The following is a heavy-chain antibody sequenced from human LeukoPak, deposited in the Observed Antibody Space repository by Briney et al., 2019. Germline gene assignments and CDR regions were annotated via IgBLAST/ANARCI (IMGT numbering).Heavy chain of an antibody. D-gene: IGHD3-10*01. V-gene: IGHV1-8*03. CDR1: GYTFTGYD. CDR3: ARPYYFGIDAFDI. CDR2: MNPNSGNT. Sequence: ASVKASCKASGYTFTGYDINWVRQATGQGLEWVGWMNPNSGNTGYAQKFQGRVTITRNTSISTAYMELSSLRSEDTAVYYCARPYYFGIDAFDIWGQGTMVTVSS. J-gene: IGHJ3*02.